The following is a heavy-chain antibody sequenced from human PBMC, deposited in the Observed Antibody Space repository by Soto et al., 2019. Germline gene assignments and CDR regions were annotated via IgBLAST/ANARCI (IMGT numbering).Heavy chain of an antibody. V-gene: IGHV1-69*08. CDR3: ARDVAMVRGVVPAGWYFDL. D-gene: IGHD3-10*01. CDR2: IIPILGIA. CDR1: GGTFSSYT. J-gene: IGHJ2*01. Sequence: QVQLVQSGAEVKKPGSSVKVSCKASGGTFSSYTISWVRQAPGQGLEWMGRIIPILGIANYAQECQGRVTLTADKGKSTAYLELSGLRSEDTAVYYCARDVAMVRGVVPAGWYFDLWGRGTLVTVSS.